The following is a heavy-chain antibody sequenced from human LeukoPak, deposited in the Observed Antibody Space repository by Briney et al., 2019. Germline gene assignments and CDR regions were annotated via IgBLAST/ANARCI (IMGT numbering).Heavy chain of an antibody. Sequence: PGGSLRLSCAASGFTFSSYSMNWVRQAPGKGLEWVSSISSSSSYIYYADSVKGRFTISRDNSENTLYLQMNSLRAADTAVYYCAKSRVRYSLDYFDYWGQGTLVTVSS. CDR1: GFTFSSYS. CDR2: ISSSSSYI. CDR3: AKSRVRYSLDYFDY. V-gene: IGHV3-21*04. J-gene: IGHJ4*02. D-gene: IGHD5-18*01.